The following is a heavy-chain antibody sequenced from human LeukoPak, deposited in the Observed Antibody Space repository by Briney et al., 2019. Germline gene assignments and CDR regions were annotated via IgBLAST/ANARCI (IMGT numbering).Heavy chain of an antibody. D-gene: IGHD5-12*01. CDR3: ARGQYHYGY. V-gene: IGHV4-59*01. CDR2: IYYSGST. J-gene: IGHJ4*02. CDR1: GGSISSYY. Sequence: PSETLSLTCTVSGGSISSYYWSWIRQPPGKGLEWIGYIYYSGSTNYNPSLKSRVTISVDTSKNQFSLKLSSVTAADTAVYYCARGQYHYGYWGQGTLVTVSS.